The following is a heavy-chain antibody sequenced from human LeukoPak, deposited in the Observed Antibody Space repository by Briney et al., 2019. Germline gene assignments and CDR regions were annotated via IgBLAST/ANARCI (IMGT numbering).Heavy chain of an antibody. J-gene: IGHJ4*02. V-gene: IGHV3-23*01. CDR3: AKVADPNYDYVWGSYRFDY. D-gene: IGHD3-16*02. CDR1: GFTFSSYA. Sequence: PGGSLRLSCAASGFTFSSYAMSWVRQAPGKGLEWVSAISGSGGSTYYADSVKGRFTISRDNSKNTLYLQMNSLRAEDTAVYYCAKVADPNYDYVWGSYRFDYWGQGTLVTVSS. CDR2: ISGSGGST.